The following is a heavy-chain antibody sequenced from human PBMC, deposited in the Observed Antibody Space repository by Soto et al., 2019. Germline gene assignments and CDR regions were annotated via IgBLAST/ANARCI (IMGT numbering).Heavy chain of an antibody. D-gene: IGHD1-7*01. CDR1: GGSLSSGGYY. Sequence: PSETLSLPCTVSGGSLSSGGYYWSWIRQHPGKGLEWIGYIYCSGSSYYSPSLKSRVTISVDTSKNRCSLKLSSVTAADTAVYYCARAGTTFYYYYGMDVWGQGTTVTVSS. CDR2: IYCSGSS. J-gene: IGHJ6*02. V-gene: IGHV4-31*03. CDR3: ARAGTTFYYYYGMDV.